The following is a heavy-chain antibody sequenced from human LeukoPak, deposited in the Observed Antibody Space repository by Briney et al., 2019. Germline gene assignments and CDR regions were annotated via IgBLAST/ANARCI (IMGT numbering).Heavy chain of an antibody. V-gene: IGHV3-23*01. J-gene: IGHJ4*02. Sequence: PGGSLRLSCAASGFTFSSYAMSWVRQAPGKGLEWVSAISGSGGSTYYADSVKGRFTISRDNSKNTLYLQMNSLRAEVTAVYYCAKWGGGYYDSSGYLINWGQGTLVTVSS. CDR2: ISGSGGST. CDR3: AKWGGGYYDSSGYLIN. CDR1: GFTFSSYA. D-gene: IGHD3-22*01.